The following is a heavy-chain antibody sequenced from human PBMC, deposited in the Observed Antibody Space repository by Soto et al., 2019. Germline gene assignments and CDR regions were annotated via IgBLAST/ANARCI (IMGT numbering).Heavy chain of an antibody. Sequence: SETLSLTCTVSGGSISSGDYYWSWIRQPPGKGLEWIGYIYYSGSTFYNPSLKSRLTISVDTSKNQFSLKLSSVTAADTAVYYCARAILGGGLFDYWGQGTLVTAPQ. CDR2: IYYSGST. J-gene: IGHJ4*02. CDR3: ARAILGGGLFDY. V-gene: IGHV4-30-4*01. CDR1: GGSISSGDYY. D-gene: IGHD3-3*01.